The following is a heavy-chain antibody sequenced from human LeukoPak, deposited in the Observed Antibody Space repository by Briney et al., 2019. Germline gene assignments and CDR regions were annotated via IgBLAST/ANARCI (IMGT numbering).Heavy chain of an antibody. CDR1: GGSISSYY. CDR2: IYTSGST. J-gene: IGHJ3*02. Sequence: SETLSLTCTVSGGSISSYYWSWIRQPAGKGLEWIGRIYTSGSTNYNPSLKSLVTMSVDTSKHQFSLKLSSVTPEATAVYYCARGTQLWFGELLYVAFDIWGQGTMVTVSS. V-gene: IGHV4-4*07. D-gene: IGHD3-10*01. CDR3: ARGTQLWFGELLYVAFDI.